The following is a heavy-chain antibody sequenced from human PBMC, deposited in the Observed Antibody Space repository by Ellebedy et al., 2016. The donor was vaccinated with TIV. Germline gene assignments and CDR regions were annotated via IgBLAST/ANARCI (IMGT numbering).Heavy chain of an antibody. CDR2: IYYSGRT. J-gene: IGHJ3*01. V-gene: IGHV4-31*03. Sequence: SETLSLTCTISGGSIDSGGYYWSWIRHHPGEGLEWIGYIYYSGRTDYNPSLKSRVTMSIATSKTQFSLKLTSVTAADTAVYYCARDANDYGIDAFDVWGHGTMVTVSA. CDR3: ARDANDYGIDAFDV. CDR1: GGSIDSGGYY. D-gene: IGHD4-17*01.